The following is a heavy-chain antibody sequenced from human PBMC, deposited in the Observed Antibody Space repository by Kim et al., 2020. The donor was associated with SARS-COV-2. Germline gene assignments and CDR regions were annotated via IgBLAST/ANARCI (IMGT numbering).Heavy chain of an antibody. J-gene: IGHJ5*02. Sequence: GGSLRLSCAASGFTFSSYAMTWVRQAPGKGLEWVSGISGSGSTTLYSASVKGRFIISRDNSRNTLFLELNNLRVEDTAVYFCTKCTYFDLFHNRFDPWC. CDR3: TKCTYFDLFHNRFDP. CDR1: GFTFSSYA. V-gene: IGHV3-23*01. CDR2: ISGSGSTT. D-gene: IGHD3-9*01.